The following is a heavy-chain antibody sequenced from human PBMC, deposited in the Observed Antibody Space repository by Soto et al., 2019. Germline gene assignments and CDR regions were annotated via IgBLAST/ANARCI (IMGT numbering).Heavy chain of an antibody. CDR1: GFTFSSYG. Sequence: GGSLRLSCAASGFTFSSYGMHWVRQAPGKGLEWVAVIWYDGSNKYYADSVKGRFTISRDNSKNTLYLQMNSLRAEDTAVYYCEREAAGEWFDPWGQGTLVTVSS. D-gene: IGHD3-10*01. V-gene: IGHV3-33*01. J-gene: IGHJ5*02. CDR3: EREAAGEWFDP. CDR2: IWYDGSNK.